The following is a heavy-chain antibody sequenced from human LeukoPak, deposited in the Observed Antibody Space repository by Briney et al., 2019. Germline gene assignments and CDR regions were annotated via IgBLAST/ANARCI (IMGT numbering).Heavy chain of an antibody. D-gene: IGHD6-13*01. CDR2: ISAYNGNT. CDR1: GYTFTSYG. Sequence: ASVKVSCKASGYTFTSYGISWVRQAPGQGLEWMGWISAYNGNTNYAQKLQGRVTMTTDTSTSTAYMELRSLRSDDTAVYYCARDGLLNAYSSSWYANNWFDPWGQGTLVTVSS. V-gene: IGHV1-18*01. J-gene: IGHJ5*02. CDR3: ARDGLLNAYSSSWYANNWFDP.